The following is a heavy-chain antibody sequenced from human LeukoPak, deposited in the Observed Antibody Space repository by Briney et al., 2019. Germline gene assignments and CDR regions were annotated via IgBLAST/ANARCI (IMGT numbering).Heavy chain of an antibody. J-gene: IGHJ4*02. CDR3: ATLFTWGSGSYYNI. CDR1: GGSISSYY. CDR2: IYYSGST. D-gene: IGHD3-10*01. V-gene: IGHV4-59*01. Sequence: SETLSLTCTVSGGSISSYYWNWIRQPPGKGLEWIGYIYYSGSTNYNPSPKSRVTISVDTSKNQFSLKLSSVTAADTAVYYCATLFTWGSGSYYNIWGQGTLVTVSS.